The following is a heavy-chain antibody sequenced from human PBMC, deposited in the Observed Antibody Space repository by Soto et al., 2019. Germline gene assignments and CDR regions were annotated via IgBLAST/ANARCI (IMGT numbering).Heavy chain of an antibody. D-gene: IGHD6-6*01. Sequence: EVQLLESGGGLVQPGGSLRLSCAASGFTFSTYAMSWVRQAPGKGLEWVSAISGTGGSTYYADSVKGRFTISRDNSKNTLYLQRNSLIAEDTAVYSCAKNWDTTSSSTSHWGQGTLVTVSS. CDR1: GFTFSTYA. J-gene: IGHJ4*02. V-gene: IGHV3-23*01. CDR2: ISGTGGST. CDR3: AKNWDTTSSSTSH.